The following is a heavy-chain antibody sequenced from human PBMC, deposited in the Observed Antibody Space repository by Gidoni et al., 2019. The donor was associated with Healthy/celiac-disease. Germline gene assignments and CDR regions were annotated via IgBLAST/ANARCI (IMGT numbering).Heavy chain of an antibody. V-gene: IGHV3-7*03. D-gene: IGHD3-10*01. J-gene: IGHJ4*02. CDR1: GFTFSSYW. Sequence: EVQLVESGGGLVQPGGSLRLSCAASGFTFSSYWMSWVRQAPGKGLEWVANIKQDGSEKYYVDSVKGRFTISRDNAKNSLYLQMNSLRAEDTAVYYCARESLLLWFGELSGALGYWGQGTLVTVSS. CDR2: IKQDGSEK. CDR3: ARESLLLWFGELSGALGY.